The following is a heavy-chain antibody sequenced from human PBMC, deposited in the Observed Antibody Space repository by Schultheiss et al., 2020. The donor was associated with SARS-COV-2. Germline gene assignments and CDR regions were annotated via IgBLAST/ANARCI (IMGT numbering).Heavy chain of an antibody. CDR1: GGSISSYY. Sequence: SETLSLTCTVSGGSISSYYWSWIRQHPGKGLEWIGEINHSGSTNYNPSLKSRVTISVDTSKNQFSLKLSSVTAADTAVYYCARSITMIFPWGQGTLVTVSS. V-gene: IGHV4-34*01. CDR2: INHSGST. J-gene: IGHJ5*02. CDR3: ARSITMIFP. D-gene: IGHD3-22*01.